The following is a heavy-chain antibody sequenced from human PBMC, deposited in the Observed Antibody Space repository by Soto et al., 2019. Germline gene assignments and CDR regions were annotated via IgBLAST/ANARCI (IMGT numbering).Heavy chain of an antibody. CDR3: ARDVGGYSSSSFDY. CDR2: TIPIFGTA. Sequence: ASVKVSCKASGGTFSSYAISWVRQAPGQGLEWMGGTIPIFGTANYAQKFQGRVTITADESTSTAYMELSSLRSEDTAVYYCARDVGGYSSSSFDYWGQGTLVTVSS. D-gene: IGHD6-13*01. CDR1: GGTFSSYA. J-gene: IGHJ4*02. V-gene: IGHV1-69*13.